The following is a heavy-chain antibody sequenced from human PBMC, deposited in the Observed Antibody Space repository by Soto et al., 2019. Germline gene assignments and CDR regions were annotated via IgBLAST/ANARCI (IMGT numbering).Heavy chain of an antibody. V-gene: IGHV4-61*08. CDR3: ARHDGRHDPLAY. J-gene: IGHJ4*02. CDR2: IYYSGST. CDR1: GGSISRGGYY. Sequence: SSETLSLTCTVSGGSISRGGYYWSWIRQHPGKGLEWIGYIYYSGSTNYNPSPKSRVTISVDTSKNQFSLKLSSVTAADTAVYYCARHDGRHDPLAYRGQGSPDTGSS. D-gene: IGHD1-1*01.